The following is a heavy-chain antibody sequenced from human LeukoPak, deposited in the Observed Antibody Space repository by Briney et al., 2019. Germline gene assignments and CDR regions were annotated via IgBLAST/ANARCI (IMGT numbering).Heavy chain of an antibody. Sequence: SETLSLTCAVYGGSFSGYYWSWIRQPPGKGLEWIGEINHSGSTNCNPSLKSRVTISVDTSKNQFSLKLSSVTAADTAVYYCARSMEEQWLAWKVFDYWGQGTLVTVSS. CDR2: INHSGST. J-gene: IGHJ4*02. D-gene: IGHD6-19*01. CDR1: GGSFSGYY. V-gene: IGHV4-34*01. CDR3: ARSMEEQWLAWKVFDY.